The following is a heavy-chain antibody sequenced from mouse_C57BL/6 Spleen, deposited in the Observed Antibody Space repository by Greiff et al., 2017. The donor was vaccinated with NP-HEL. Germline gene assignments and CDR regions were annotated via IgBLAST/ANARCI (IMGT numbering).Heavy chain of an antibody. J-gene: IGHJ2*01. CDR1: GYTFTDYY. CDR2: IFPGSGST. Sequence: QVQLKESGPELVKPGASVKISCKASGYTFTDYYINWVKQRPGQGLEWIGWIFPGSGSTYYNEKFKGKATLTVDKSSSTAYMLLSSLTSEDSAVYFCARYYYGSNYYFDYWGQGTTLTVSS. D-gene: IGHD1-1*01. CDR3: ARYYYGSNYYFDY. V-gene: IGHV1-75*01.